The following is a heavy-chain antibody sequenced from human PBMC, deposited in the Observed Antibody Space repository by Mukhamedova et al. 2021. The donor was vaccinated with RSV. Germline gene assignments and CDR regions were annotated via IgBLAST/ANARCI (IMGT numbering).Heavy chain of an antibody. D-gene: IGHD3-3*01. J-gene: IGHJ3*02. V-gene: IGHV4-34*01. CDR2: INHSGST. CDR3: ARPSHKTSYDVWCGPGAFDI. Sequence: IGEINHSGSTNYNPSLKSRVTISVDTSKNQFSLKLSAVTAADTAVYYCARPSHKTSYDVWCGPGAFDIWGQGTMVTVSS.